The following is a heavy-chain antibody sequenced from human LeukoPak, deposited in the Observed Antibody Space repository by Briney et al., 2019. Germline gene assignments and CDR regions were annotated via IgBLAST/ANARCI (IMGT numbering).Heavy chain of an antibody. J-gene: IGHJ3*01. V-gene: IGHV3-23*05. CDR1: GLTFITYA. Sequence: GESLKISCSASGLTFITYAMAWVRQAPGEGLEWVATIDTGGDNTYYSDSVKGRFTISRDNSKNTLDLQMISLIADDTAMYYCAKDQDIFVGASKSWGQGTTVTVSS. CDR3: AKDQDIFVGASKS. CDR2: IDTGGDNT. D-gene: IGHD2-15*01.